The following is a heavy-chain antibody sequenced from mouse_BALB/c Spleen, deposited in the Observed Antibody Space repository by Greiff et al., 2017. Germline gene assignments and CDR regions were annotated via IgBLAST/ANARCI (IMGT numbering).Heavy chain of an antibody. CDR1: GFTFSDYY. CDR3: ATTGTYAMDY. V-gene: IGHV5-4*02. Sequence: EVMLVESGGGLVKPGGSLKLSCAASGFTFSDYYMYWVRQTPEKRLEWVATISDGGSYTYYPDSVKGRFTISRDNAKNNLYLQMSSLKSEDTAMYYCATTGTYAMDYWGQGTSVTVSS. D-gene: IGHD4-1*01. J-gene: IGHJ4*01. CDR2: ISDGGSYT.